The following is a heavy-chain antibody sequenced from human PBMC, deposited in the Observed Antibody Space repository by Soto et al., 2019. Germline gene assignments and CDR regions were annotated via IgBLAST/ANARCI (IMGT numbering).Heavy chain of an antibody. J-gene: IGHJ3*02. CDR3: ARDPGDDYITLGDAFDI. CDR2: IIPIFGTA. CDR1: GGTFSSYA. V-gene: IGHV1-69*01. D-gene: IGHD4-4*01. Sequence: QVQLVQSGAEVKKPGSSVKVSCKASGGTFSSYAISWVRQAPGQGLEWMGGIIPIFGTANYAQKFQGRVTITADESTSTAYMELSSLRAGDTAVYYCARDPGDDYITLGDAFDIWGQGTMVTVSS.